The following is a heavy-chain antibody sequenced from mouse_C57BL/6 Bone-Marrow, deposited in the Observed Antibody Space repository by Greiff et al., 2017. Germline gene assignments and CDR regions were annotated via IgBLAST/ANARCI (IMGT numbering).Heavy chain of an antibody. D-gene: IGHD1-1*01. J-gene: IGHJ4*01. CDR3: ARSLLLRHYYAMDY. V-gene: IGHV5-6*01. Sequence: EVKLVESGGDLVKPGGSLKLSCAASGFTFSSYGMSWVRQTPDKRLEWVATISSGGSYTYYPDSVKGRFTISRDNAKNTLYLQMSSLKSEDTAMYYCARSLLLRHYYAMDYWGQGTSVTVSS. CDR1: GFTFSSYG. CDR2: ISSGGSYT.